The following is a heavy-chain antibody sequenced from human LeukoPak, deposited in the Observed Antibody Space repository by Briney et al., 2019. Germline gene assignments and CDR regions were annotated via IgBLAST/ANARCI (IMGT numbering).Heavy chain of an antibody. CDR3: ASRYSSSSNYFDY. Sequence: PSETLSLTCAVYGGSFSGYYWSWIRQPPGKGLEWIGEINHSGSTNYNPSLKSRVTISVDTSKNQFSLKLSSVTAADTAVYYCASRYSSSSNYFDYWGQGTLVTVSS. CDR1: GGSFSGYY. D-gene: IGHD6-6*01. V-gene: IGHV4-34*01. CDR2: INHSGST. J-gene: IGHJ4*02.